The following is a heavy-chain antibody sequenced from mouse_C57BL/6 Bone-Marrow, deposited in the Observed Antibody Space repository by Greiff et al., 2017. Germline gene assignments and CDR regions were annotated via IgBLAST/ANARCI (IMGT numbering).Heavy chain of an antibody. CDR1: GYTFTSYW. CDR3: ARGVTTSPFYAMDY. J-gene: IGHJ4*01. Sequence: QVQLQQPGAELVKPGASVKMSCKASGYTFTSYWITWVKQRPGQGLEWIGDIYPGSGSTNYNEKFKSKATLTVDTASRTAYMQLSSLTSEDSAVYYCARGVTTSPFYAMDYWGQGTSVTVSS. V-gene: IGHV1-55*01. D-gene: IGHD2-1*01. CDR2: IYPGSGST.